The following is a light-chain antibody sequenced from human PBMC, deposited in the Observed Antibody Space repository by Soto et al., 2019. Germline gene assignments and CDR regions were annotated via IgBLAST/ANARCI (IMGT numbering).Light chain of an antibody. CDR3: QQTYNPPPT. Sequence: GDRVTIACRASQSISNYLNWYQHKPGEAPKLLIFGASSLQRGVPSRFSGSGSGTDFTLTISSLQREDFATYYCQQTYNPPPTFGQGTKVDNK. V-gene: IGKV1-39*01. CDR1: QSISNY. CDR2: GAS. J-gene: IGKJ1*01.